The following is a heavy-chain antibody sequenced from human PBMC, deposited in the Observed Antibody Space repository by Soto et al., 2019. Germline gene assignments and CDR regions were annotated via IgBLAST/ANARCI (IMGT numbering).Heavy chain of an antibody. Sequence: ESGGGLVPPGGSLRLSCAASGFTFSTNSMTWVRQAPGKGLEWVCGISGGGDSTHYADSVKGRFTISRDNSKNMVYLQMNSLTADDTAVYFCSKWDGYGDQWGQGTLVTVSS. D-gene: IGHD5-12*01. CDR1: GFTFSTNS. CDR3: SKWDGYGDQ. J-gene: IGHJ5*02. CDR2: ISGGGDST. V-gene: IGHV3-23*01.